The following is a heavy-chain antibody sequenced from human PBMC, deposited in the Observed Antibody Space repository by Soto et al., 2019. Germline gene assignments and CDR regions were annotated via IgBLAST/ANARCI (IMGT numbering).Heavy chain of an antibody. CDR2: INTDGSST. V-gene: IGHV3-74*01. Sequence: EVQLVESGGGLVQPGGSLRLSCADSGFSFSSYWMHWVRQGPEKGLVWVARINTDGSSTHYADSVKGRFTISRDNAKNTLYLQMNSLRAEDTAVYYCARSPGGYYIDWGQGTMVTVSS. J-gene: IGHJ3*01. D-gene: IGHD3-9*01. CDR3: ARSPGGYYID. CDR1: GFSFSSYW.